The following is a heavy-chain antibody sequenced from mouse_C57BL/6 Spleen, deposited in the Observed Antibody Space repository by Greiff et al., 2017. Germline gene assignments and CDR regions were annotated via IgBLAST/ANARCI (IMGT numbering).Heavy chain of an antibody. CDR2: IYPGNSDT. CDR1: GYTFTSYW. D-gene: IGHD3-3*01. CDR3: TREGGCLDY. V-gene: IGHV1-5*01. Sequence: EVQLQQSGTVLARPGASVKMSCKTSGYTFTSYWMHWVKQRPGQGLECIGAIYPGNSDTSYNQQFKGTAKLTAVTSASTTYIEHSSLTNEGSAVYYCTREGGCLDYWGQGTTLTVSS. J-gene: IGHJ2*01.